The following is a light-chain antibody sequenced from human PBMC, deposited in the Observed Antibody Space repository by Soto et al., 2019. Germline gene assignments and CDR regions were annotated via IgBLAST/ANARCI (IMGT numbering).Light chain of an antibody. CDR1: QSVSSSD. V-gene: IGKV3-20*01. J-gene: IGKJ3*01. CDR3: QYYGNSPFT. Sequence: EIGLTQSPGTLSLSPGERATLSCRASQSVSSSDLAWYQQKPDQAPRLLVYGGSSRAIGIPDRFRGSGSGTDFTLTISRLEPEDFAVYYCQYYGNSPFTFGPGTKVDIK. CDR2: GGS.